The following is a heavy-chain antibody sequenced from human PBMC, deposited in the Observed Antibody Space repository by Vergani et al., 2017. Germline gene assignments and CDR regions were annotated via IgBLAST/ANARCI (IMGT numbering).Heavy chain of an antibody. CDR2: IYPGDSDT. D-gene: IGHD2-15*01. CDR3: ARHRGWGLVVVAATPWYYYYGMDV. Sequence: EVQLLQSGAEVKKPGESLKISCKGSGYSFTSYWIGWVRQMPGKGLEWMGIIYPGDSDTRYSPSFQGQVTISADKSISTAYLQWSSLKASDTAMYYCARHRGWGLVVVAATPWYYYYGMDVWGQGTTVTVSS. V-gene: IGHV5-51*01. J-gene: IGHJ6*02. CDR1: GYSFTSYW.